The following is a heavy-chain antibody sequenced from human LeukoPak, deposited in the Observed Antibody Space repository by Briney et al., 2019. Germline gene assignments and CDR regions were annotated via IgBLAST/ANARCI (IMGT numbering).Heavy chain of an antibody. Sequence: GGSLRLSCAASGFTFSSYWMSWVRQAPGKGLEWVANIKQDGSEKYYVDSVKGRFTISRDNAKNSLYLHMNSLRAEDTAVYYCARAYSSGWSWAFDIWGQGTMVTVSS. CDR1: GFTFSSYW. J-gene: IGHJ3*02. CDR2: IKQDGSEK. CDR3: ARAYSSGWSWAFDI. D-gene: IGHD6-19*01. V-gene: IGHV3-7*01.